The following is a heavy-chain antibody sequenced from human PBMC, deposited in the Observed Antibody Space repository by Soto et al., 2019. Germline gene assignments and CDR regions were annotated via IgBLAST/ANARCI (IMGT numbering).Heavy chain of an antibody. D-gene: IGHD3-9*01. CDR3: ARDRLANWFDP. J-gene: IGHJ5*02. CDR2: IYYSGST. Sequence: QVQLQESGPGLVKPSETLSLTCTVSGGSISTYYWSWIRQPPGKGLEWIGYIYYSGSTNYNPSLTSRVNISLDTSKNQFSLKLSSVTAADTAVYYCARDRLANWFDPWGQGTLVTVSS. V-gene: IGHV4-59*01. CDR1: GGSISTYY.